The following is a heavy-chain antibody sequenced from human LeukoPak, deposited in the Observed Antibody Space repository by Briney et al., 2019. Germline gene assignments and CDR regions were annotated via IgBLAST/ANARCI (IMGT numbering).Heavy chain of an antibody. CDR2: IDSRGDDT. CDR1: GFSFSSYG. V-gene: IGHV3-23*01. CDR3: AKRDAYDSGKYWDS. D-gene: IGHD3-22*01. Sequence: PGGSLRLSCEASGFSFSSYGMSWVRQAPGKGLEWVSAIDSRGDDTYYADSVKGRFTISRDNSKNTLYVQMNSLRATDTAIYYCAKRDAYDSGKYWDSWGQGTLVTVSS. J-gene: IGHJ4*02.